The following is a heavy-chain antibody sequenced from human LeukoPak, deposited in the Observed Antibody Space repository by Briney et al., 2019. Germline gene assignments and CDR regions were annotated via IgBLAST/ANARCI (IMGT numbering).Heavy chain of an antibody. D-gene: IGHD2-21*02. CDR2: INWNGGST. J-gene: IGHJ4*02. Sequence: GGSLRLSCAASGLTFDDYGMSWVRQAPGKGLEWVSGINWNGGSTGYADSVKGRFTISRDNAKNSLYLQMNSLRAEDTALYYCARDLYCGGDCYSGYFDYWGQGTLVTVSS. CDR3: ARDLYCGGDCYSGYFDY. V-gene: IGHV3-20*04. CDR1: GLTFDDYG.